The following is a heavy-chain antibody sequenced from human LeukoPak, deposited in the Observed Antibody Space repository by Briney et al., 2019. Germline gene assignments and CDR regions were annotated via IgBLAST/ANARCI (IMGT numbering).Heavy chain of an antibody. Sequence: ASVKVSCKASGYTFTSYDINWVRQATGQGLEWMGWMNPNSGNTGYAQKFQGRVTITRNTSKSTAYMELSSLRSEDTAVYYCARAETAAGDFDYWGQGTLVTVSS. J-gene: IGHJ4*02. CDR1: GYTFTSYD. CDR3: ARAETAAGDFDY. D-gene: IGHD6-13*01. V-gene: IGHV1-8*03. CDR2: MNPNSGNT.